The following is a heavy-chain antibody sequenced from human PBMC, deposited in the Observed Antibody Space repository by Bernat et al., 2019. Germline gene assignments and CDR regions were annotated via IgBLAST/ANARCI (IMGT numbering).Heavy chain of an antibody. V-gene: IGHV3-23*01. CDR2: ISGSGGST. Sequence: EVQLLESGGGLVQVGGSLRLSCTVSRFTFSSYVMSWVRQTPGKGLEWVSTISGSGGSTYYADSVKGRFTISRDNSRNTPYLRMNSLRAEDTAVYYCAKSAVITTDWYFDLWGRGTLVTVSS. CDR3: AKSAVITTDWYFDL. J-gene: IGHJ2*01. CDR1: RFTFSSYV. D-gene: IGHD3-22*01.